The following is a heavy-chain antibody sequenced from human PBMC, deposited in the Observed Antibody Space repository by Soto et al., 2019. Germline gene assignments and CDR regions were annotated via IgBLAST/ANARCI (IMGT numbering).Heavy chain of an antibody. V-gene: IGHV3-48*02. CDR2: ISSSSSTI. J-gene: IGHJ4*02. CDR1: RFTFSSYS. Sequence: PGGSLRLSCAASRFTFSSYSMNWVRQAPGKGLEWVSYISSSSSTIYYADSAKGRFTISRDNAKNSLYLQMNSLRDEDTAVYYCARQAGVGATPGDYWIQGTLVTVSS. D-gene: IGHD1-26*01. CDR3: ARQAGVGATPGDY.